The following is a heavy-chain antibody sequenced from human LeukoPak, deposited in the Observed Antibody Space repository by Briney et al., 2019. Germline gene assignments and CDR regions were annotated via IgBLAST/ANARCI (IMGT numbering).Heavy chain of an antibody. Sequence: SETLSLTCTVSGYSISSGYYWSWIRPPPGKGLEWIGYIYYSGSTNYNPSLKSRVTISVDTSKNQFSLKLSSVTAADTAVYYCARITMVRGVVEKSDYYYYYMDVWGKGTTVTISS. D-gene: IGHD3-10*01. CDR3: ARITMVRGVVEKSDYYYYYMDV. CDR1: GYSISSGYY. V-gene: IGHV4-61*01. J-gene: IGHJ6*03. CDR2: IYYSGST.